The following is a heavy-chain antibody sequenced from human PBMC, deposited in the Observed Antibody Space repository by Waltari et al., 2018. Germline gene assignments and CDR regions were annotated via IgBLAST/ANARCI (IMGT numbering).Heavy chain of an antibody. V-gene: IGHV3-23*01. Sequence: EVQLLESGGGLVQPGGSLRLSCAASGFTFSSYAMSWVRQAPGKGLEWVSAISGSGGRTYYADSVKGRFTISRDNSKNTLYLQMNSLRAEDTAVYYCAKDSDFWSGYLDYWGQGTLVTVSS. CDR3: AKDSDFWSGYLDY. J-gene: IGHJ4*02. CDR1: GFTFSSYA. D-gene: IGHD3-3*01. CDR2: ISGSGGRT.